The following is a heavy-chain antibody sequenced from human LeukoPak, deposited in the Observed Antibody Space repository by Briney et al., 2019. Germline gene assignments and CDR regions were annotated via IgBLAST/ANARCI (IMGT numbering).Heavy chain of an antibody. J-gene: IGHJ4*02. V-gene: IGHV3-23*01. CDR2: ISGSGSST. CDR1: GFTFSSYA. CDR3: AKGWVVVAATPYFDY. Sequence: PGGSLRLSCAASGFTFSSYAMSWVRQAPGKGLEWVSTISGSGSSTYYADSVKGRFSISRDNSKNTLYLQMNSLRAEDTAVYYCAKGWVVVAATPYFDYWGQGTLVTVSS. D-gene: IGHD2-15*01.